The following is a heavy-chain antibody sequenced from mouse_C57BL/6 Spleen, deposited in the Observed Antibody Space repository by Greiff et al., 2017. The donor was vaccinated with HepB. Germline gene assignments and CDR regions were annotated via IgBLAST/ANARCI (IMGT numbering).Heavy chain of an antibody. CDR2: ISSGGSYT. Sequence: EVKLVESGGDLVKPGGSLKLSCAASGFTFSSYGMSWVRQTPDKRLEWVATISSGGSYTYYPDSVKGRFTISRDNAKNTLYLQMSSLKSEDTAMYYCASQGSTYAMDYWGQGTSFTVSS. D-gene: IGHD5-1*01. V-gene: IGHV5-6*01. J-gene: IGHJ4*01. CDR1: GFTFSSYG. CDR3: ASQGSTYAMDY.